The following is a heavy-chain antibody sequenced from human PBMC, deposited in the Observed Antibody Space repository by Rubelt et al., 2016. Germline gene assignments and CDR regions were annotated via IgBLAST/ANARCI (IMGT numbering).Heavy chain of an antibody. CDR2: IIPILGIA. J-gene: IGHJ6*03. CDR1: GGTFSSYA. D-gene: IGHD3-10*01. Sequence: GSSVKVSCKASGGTFSSYAISWVRQAPGQGLEWMGRIIPILGIANYAQKFQGRVTITADKSTSTAYMELSSLRAEDTAVYYCAKDRFGEHHYYYYMDVWGKGTTVTVSS. V-gene: IGHV1-69*04. CDR3: AKDRFGEHHYYYYMDV.